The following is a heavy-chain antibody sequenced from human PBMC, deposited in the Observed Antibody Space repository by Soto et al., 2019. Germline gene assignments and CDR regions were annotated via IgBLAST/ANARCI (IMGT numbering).Heavy chain of an antibody. CDR1: GYTFTSYY. V-gene: IGHV1-46*01. CDR3: ARDHDWGSGWSLWGMDV. D-gene: IGHD6-19*01. Sequence: ASVKVSCKASGYTFTSYYMHWVRQAPGQGLEWVGIINPSGGSTSYAQKFQGRVTMTRDTSTSTVYMELSSLRSEDTAVYYCARDHDWGSGWSLWGMDVWGQGTTVTVSS. CDR2: INPSGGST. J-gene: IGHJ6*02.